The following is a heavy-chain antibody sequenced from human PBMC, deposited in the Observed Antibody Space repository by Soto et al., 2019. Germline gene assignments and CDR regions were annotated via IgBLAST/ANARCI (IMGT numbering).Heavy chain of an antibody. CDR1: VFSLSTGGVR. Sequence: SGPTLVNPTQTLTLTCTVSVFSLSTGGVRVGWIRQPPGKALEWLALIYWNDDKRYSPSLNSRLTITKDTSKSQVDLMMTNLEPVNTATYNCIRSNILPCLLGCGQATTVTVSS. D-gene: IGHD1-26*01. CDR3: IRSNILPCLLG. CDR2: IYWNDDK. V-gene: IGHV2-5*01. J-gene: IGHJ6*02.